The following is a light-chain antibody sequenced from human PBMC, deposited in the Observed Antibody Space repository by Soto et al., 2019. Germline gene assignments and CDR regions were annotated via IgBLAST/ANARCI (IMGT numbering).Light chain of an antibody. J-gene: IGLJ2*01. V-gene: IGLV2-14*03. CDR1: SSDVGGYNY. Sequence: QSALTQPASVSESPGQSITIPCTGTSSDVGGYNYVSWYQQYPGKAPKLMIYDVTNRHSGVSDRFSGSKSGNTASLTISGLQAEDEAFSYCSSYASGSTLVVFGGGTKVTVL. CDR3: SSYASGSTLVV. CDR2: DVT.